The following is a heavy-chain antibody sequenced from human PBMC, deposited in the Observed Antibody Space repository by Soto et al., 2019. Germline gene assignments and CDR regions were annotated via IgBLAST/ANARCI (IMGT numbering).Heavy chain of an antibody. CDR1: GFIFSNFG. Sequence: QVQLEESGGGVVQSGRSLRLSCEASGFIFSNFGMHWVRQAPGKGLEWVAVIWYDGNKKYYVDSVKGRFTISRDNSKNTLYLQMDSLRVDDTAVYYCAREPKRQGGLGVWGQGTTVTVS. CDR2: IWYDGNKK. J-gene: IGHJ6*02. V-gene: IGHV3-33*01. CDR3: AREPKRQGGLGV.